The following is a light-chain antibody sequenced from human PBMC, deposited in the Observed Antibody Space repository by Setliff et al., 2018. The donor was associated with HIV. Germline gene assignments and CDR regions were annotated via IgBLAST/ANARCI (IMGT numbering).Light chain of an antibody. V-gene: IGLV2-14*01. CDR1: SSDVGGYSY. Sequence: QSALTQPASVSGSPGQSTTISCTGTSSDVGGYSYVSWYQQHPGKASKLIIYEVRNRPSGVSNRFPGSKSGNTASLTISGLQAEDEADYYCSSYAITNTLPFGTGTKVTVL. CDR3: SSYAITNTLP. CDR2: EVR. J-gene: IGLJ1*01.